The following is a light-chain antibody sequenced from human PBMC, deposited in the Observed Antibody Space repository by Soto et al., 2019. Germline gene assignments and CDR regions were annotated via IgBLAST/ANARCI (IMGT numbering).Light chain of an antibody. CDR1: TGAVTSGYY. V-gene: IGLV7-43*01. J-gene: IGLJ2*01. CDR2: STS. CDR3: LLYYGGAVV. Sequence: QAVVTQEPSLTVSPGGPVTLTCASSTGAVTSGYYPNWFQQKPGQAPRALIYSTSNKHYWTPARFSGSLLGGKAALTLSGVQAEDEAEYYCLLYYGGAVVFGGGTKVTVL.